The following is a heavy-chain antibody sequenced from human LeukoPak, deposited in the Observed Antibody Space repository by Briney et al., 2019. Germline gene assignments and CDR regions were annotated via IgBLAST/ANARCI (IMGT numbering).Heavy chain of an antibody. D-gene: IGHD3-22*01. CDR1: GFTFRNYA. J-gene: IGHJ4*02. CDR3: ARIYYDRGGHYYDY. Sequence: PGGSLRLSCAASGFTFRNYAMHWVRQAPGEGLEYVSAITGDGGTTYYARSVKDRFTIPRDNSKNTLYLQMGSLRAEDMAVYYCARIYYDRGGHYYDYWGQGTLVTVSS. CDR2: ITGDGGTT. V-gene: IGHV3-64*01.